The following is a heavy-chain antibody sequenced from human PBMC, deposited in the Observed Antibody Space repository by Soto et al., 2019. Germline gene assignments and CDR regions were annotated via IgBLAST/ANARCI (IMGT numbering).Heavy chain of an antibody. CDR2: IYYSGST. Sequence: PSETLSLTCTVSGGSISSYYWSWIRQPPGKGLEWIGYIYYSGSTYNNPSLKSRVTISVDTSKNQFSLKLSSVTAADTAVYYCARFNWYFDLWGRGTLVTVSS. J-gene: IGHJ2*01. V-gene: IGHV4-59*08. CDR1: GGSISSYY. CDR3: ARFNWYFDL.